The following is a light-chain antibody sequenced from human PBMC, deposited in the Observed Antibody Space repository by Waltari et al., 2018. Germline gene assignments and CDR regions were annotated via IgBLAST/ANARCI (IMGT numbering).Light chain of an antibody. Sequence: QSALTQPASVSGSPGQSIPISCPVTSTDVGNYTRVSWYQQHPGKAPKLMIYAVSKRPSGVSDRFSGSKSGDMASLTISGLQPEDEAEYFCSSYAGSSKGVFGGGTKVTVL. V-gene: IGLV2-23*02. CDR3: SSYAGSSKGV. J-gene: IGLJ2*01. CDR2: AVS. CDR1: STDVGNYTR.